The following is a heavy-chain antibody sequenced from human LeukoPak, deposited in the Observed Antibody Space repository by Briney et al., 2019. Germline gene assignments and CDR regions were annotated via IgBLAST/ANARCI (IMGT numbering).Heavy chain of an antibody. CDR2: ISAYNGNT. V-gene: IGHV1-18*01. CDR3: AISKNKSKPRGGWFDP. D-gene: IGHD1/OR15-1a*01. CDR1: GYTFTSYG. J-gene: IGHJ5*02. Sequence: TSVKVSRKASGYTFTSYGISWVRQAPGQGIEWMGWISAYNGNTNYAQKLQGRVTMTTDTSTSTAYMELRSLRSDDTAVYYCAISKNKSKPRGGWFDPWGQGTLVTVSS.